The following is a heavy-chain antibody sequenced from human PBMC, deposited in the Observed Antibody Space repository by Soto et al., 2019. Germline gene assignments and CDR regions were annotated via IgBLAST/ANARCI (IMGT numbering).Heavy chain of an antibody. CDR3: ARAGTYDYDSSGHPDAFDI. D-gene: IGHD3-22*01. V-gene: IGHV1-69*01. J-gene: IGHJ3*02. Sequence: QVQLVQSGAEVKKPGSSVKLSCKASGGTFSSYAINWVRQAPGQGLEWMGGIIPVFGKTNYAQRFQGRVTISADECTTTAYMEVSGLRSEDTAVYYCARAGTYDYDSSGHPDAFDIWGQGTMVTVSS. CDR1: GGTFSSYA. CDR2: IIPVFGKT.